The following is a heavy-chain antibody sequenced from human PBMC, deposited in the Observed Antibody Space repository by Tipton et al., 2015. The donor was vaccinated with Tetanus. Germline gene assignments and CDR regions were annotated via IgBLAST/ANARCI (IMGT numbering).Heavy chain of an antibody. CDR2: IYYTGST. CDR3: ARHLYGYWFDP. V-gene: IGHV4-59*08. CDR1: GVSVTTYH. J-gene: IGHJ5*02. D-gene: IGHD3-10*01. Sequence: TLSLTCNVSGVSVTTYHWSWIRQPPGKGLEWIGYIYYTGSTNYNPSLKSGVTIAGDTPQNLFSLRLTSVTAADTAVYYCARHLYGYWFDPWGQGALVTVSS.